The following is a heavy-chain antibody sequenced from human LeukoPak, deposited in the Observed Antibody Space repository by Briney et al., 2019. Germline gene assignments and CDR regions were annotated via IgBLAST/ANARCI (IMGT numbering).Heavy chain of an antibody. CDR3: ARVPYGGKRGFDY. D-gene: IGHD4-23*01. Sequence: GGSLRLSCAASGFTFSSYWMHWVRQAPGKGLVWVSRINSDGSSTSYADSVKGRFTISRDNAKNTLYLQMNSLRAEDTAVYYCARVPYGGKRGFDYWGQGTLVTVSS. J-gene: IGHJ4*02. CDR2: INSDGSST. V-gene: IGHV3-74*01. CDR1: GFTFSSYW.